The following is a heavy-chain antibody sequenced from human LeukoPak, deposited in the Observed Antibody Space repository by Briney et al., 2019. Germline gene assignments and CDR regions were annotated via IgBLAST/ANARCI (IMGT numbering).Heavy chain of an antibody. V-gene: IGHV3-23*01. CDR3: AKASGVSNGDAVL. CDR1: GLTFTSYA. Sequence: GGSLRLSCAASGLTFTSYAMSWVRQAPAGWLEWVSSLRGNGRTFFADSVKGRFTRPRTESRNTVYYQLYSLRVEDTAVYYCAKASGVSNGDAVLWGQGTLVTV. D-gene: IGHD1-26*01. J-gene: IGHJ4*02. CDR2: LRGNGRT.